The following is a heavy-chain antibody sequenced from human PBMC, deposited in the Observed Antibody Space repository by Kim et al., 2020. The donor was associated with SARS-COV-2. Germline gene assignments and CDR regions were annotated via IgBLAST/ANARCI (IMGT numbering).Heavy chain of an antibody. D-gene: IGHD2-15*01. CDR3: ARVTVDVVVVAATILDY. CDR1: GGSFSGYY. CDR2: INHSGST. J-gene: IGHJ4*02. Sequence: SETLSLTCAVYGGSFSGYYWSWIRQPPGKGLEWIGEINHSGSTNYNPSLKSRVTISVDTSKNQFSLKLSSVTAADTAVYYCARVTVDVVVVAATILDYWGQGTLVTVSS. V-gene: IGHV4-34*01.